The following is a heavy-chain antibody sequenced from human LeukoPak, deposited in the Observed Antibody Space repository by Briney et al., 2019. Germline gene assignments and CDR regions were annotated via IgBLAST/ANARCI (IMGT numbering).Heavy chain of an antibody. CDR3: AKAAANWGIGHEYFDL. CDR1: GFIFNSYG. CDR2: ISYDVSNK. Sequence: GGSLRLSCAASGFIFNSYGMHWAREAPGKGLVWVAVISYDVSNKYYADSVKSRFTISTDNSKNTLYLQMNSLRAEDTAVYYCAKAAANWGIGHEYFDLCGRGTLVTVSS. V-gene: IGHV3-30*18. J-gene: IGHJ2*01. D-gene: IGHD7-27*01.